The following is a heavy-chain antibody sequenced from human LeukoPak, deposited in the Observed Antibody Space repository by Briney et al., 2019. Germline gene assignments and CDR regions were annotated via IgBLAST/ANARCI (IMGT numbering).Heavy chain of an antibody. J-gene: IGHJ4*02. CDR1: GFTFSNYN. Sequence: GGSLRLSCAASGFTFSNYNMNWVRQAPGKGLEWVSCISTRSTYIYYADSVKGRFTISRDNAKNSLYLQMNSLRADDTAVYYCAKEEEWYASGTYYKGFDSWGQGTLVTVSS. V-gene: IGHV3-21*01. D-gene: IGHD3-10*01. CDR2: ISTRSTYI. CDR3: AKEEEWYASGTYYKGFDS.